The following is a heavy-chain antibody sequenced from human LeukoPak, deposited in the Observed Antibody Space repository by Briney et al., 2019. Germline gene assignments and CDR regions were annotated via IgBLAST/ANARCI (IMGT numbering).Heavy chain of an antibody. J-gene: IGHJ6*02. CDR3: ARDTSFNYGAHAMDV. CDR2: ISGSGVNT. Sequence: PGGSLRLSCAASGFTFDNYAMNWVRQVPGKGLEWVLGISGSGVNTYYADSVKGRFTISRDNSKNTLYLQLNSLRGEDTAIYYCARDTSFNYGAHAMDVWGQGTTVTVSS. CDR1: GFTFDNYA. V-gene: IGHV3-23*01. D-gene: IGHD4/OR15-4a*01.